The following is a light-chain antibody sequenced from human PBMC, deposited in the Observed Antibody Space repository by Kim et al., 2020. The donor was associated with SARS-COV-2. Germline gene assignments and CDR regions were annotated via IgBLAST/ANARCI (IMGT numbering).Light chain of an antibody. J-gene: IGLJ2*01. CDR2: YDS. V-gene: IGLV3-21*04. Sequence: APGKTARITCGGNNIGSKSVHWYQQKPGQAPVLVIYYDSDRPSGIPERFSGSNSGNTATLTISRVEDGDEADYYCQVWDSSSDHVVFGGGTKLTVL. CDR3: QVWDSSSDHVV. CDR1: NIGSKS.